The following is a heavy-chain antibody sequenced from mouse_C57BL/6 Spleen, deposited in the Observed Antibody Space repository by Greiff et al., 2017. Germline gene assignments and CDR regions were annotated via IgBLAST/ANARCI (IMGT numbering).Heavy chain of an antibody. D-gene: IGHD2-5*01. CDR1: GFTFTDYY. V-gene: IGHV7-3*01. Sequence: EVKLMESGGGLVQPGGSLSLSCAASGFTFTDYYMSWVRQPPGKALEWLGFIRNKANGYTTEYSASVKGRFTISRDNSQSILYLQMNALRAEDSATYYCARLAYYSNFDYWGQGTTLTVSS. CDR3: ARLAYYSNFDY. J-gene: IGHJ2*01. CDR2: IRNKANGYTT.